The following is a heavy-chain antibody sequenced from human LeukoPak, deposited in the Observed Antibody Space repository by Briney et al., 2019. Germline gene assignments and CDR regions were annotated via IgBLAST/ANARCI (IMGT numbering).Heavy chain of an antibody. CDR1: GGSISSYY. V-gene: IGHV4-59*08. CDR3: ARHSTYSSSWYVGV. CDR2: IYYSGST. D-gene: IGHD6-13*01. Sequence: SETLSLTCTVSGGSISSYYWSWIRQPPGKGLEWIGYIYYSGSTNYNPSLKSRVTISVDTSKNQFSLKLSSVTAADTAVYYCARHSTYSSSWYVGVWGQGTLVTVSS. J-gene: IGHJ4*02.